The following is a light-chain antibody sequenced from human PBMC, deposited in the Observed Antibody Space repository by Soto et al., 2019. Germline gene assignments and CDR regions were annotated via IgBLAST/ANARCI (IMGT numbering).Light chain of an antibody. Sequence: QSVLPQPPSASGTPGQRVTLSCSGSNSNIGSYSVNWYRHLPGTAPKLLVFSDDQRPSGVPDRFSGSKSGPSASLAISGLQSEDEADYYCAAWDDSLNGPVFGGGTKVTVL. CDR3: AAWDDSLNGPV. CDR1: NSNIGSYS. V-gene: IGLV1-44*01. J-gene: IGLJ2*01. CDR2: SDD.